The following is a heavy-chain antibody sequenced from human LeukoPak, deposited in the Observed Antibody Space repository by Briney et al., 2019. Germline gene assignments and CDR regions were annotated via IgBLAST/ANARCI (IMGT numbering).Heavy chain of an antibody. CDR2: IYSGGST. CDR1: GFTVSSNY. D-gene: IGHD3-22*01. V-gene: IGHV3-66*01. Sequence: PGGSLRLSCAASGFTVSSNYMSWVRQAPGKGLEWVSVIYSGGSTYYADSVKGRFTISRDNSKNTLYLQMNSLRAEDTAVYYCASRYYYDSSGPEEAFDIWGQGTMVTVSS. CDR3: ASRYYYDSSGPEEAFDI. J-gene: IGHJ3*02.